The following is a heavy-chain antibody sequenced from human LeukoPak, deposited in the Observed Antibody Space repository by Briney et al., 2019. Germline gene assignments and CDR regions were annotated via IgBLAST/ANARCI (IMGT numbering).Heavy chain of an antibody. CDR3: VRHSIAGYYYLLDV. CDR2: GYHTGAT. CDR1: GYSISSGHY. D-gene: IGHD2/OR15-2a*01. Sequence: SETLSLTCAVSGYSISSGHYWGWIRQPPGKGLGWIGSGYHTGATYYNPSLESRVIISLDMSKNQISLKVTSVTAADTAAYHCVRHSIAGYYYLLDVWGKGTTVTVSS. J-gene: IGHJ6*03. V-gene: IGHV4-38-2*01.